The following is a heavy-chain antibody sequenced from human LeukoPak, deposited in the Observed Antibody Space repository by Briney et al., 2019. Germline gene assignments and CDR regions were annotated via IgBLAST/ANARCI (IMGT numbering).Heavy chain of an antibody. J-gene: IGHJ6*02. CDR3: ARVMTTVTNGNYGMDV. Sequence: SVKVSCKASGGTFSSYAISWVRQAPGQGLEWMGRIIPILGIANYAQKFQGRVTITADKSTSTAYMELCSLRSEDTAVYYCARVMTTVTNGNYGMDVWGQGTTVTVSS. CDR1: GGTFSSYA. CDR2: IIPILGIA. V-gene: IGHV1-69*04. D-gene: IGHD4-11*01.